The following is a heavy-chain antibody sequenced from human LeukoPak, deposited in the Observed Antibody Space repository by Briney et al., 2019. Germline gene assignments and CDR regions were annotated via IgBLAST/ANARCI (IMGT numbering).Heavy chain of an antibody. J-gene: IGHJ5*02. V-gene: IGHV3-11*01. Sequence: GGSLRLSCAASGFTFSDYYMTWIRQAPGKGLEWVSYISSSSNNIHYANSVRGRFTISRDNAKNSVYLQMDSLRAEDTAIYYCARAAGWFDPWGQGTLVTVSS. CDR1: GFTFSDYY. CDR2: ISSSSNNI. CDR3: ARAAGWFDP.